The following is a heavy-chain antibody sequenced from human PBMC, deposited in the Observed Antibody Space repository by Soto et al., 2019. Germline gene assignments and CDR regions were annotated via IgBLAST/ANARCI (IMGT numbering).Heavy chain of an antibody. D-gene: IGHD5-18*01. CDR2: IYYNGNT. CDR3: ARNVDTTRAYYFDY. J-gene: IGHJ4*02. Sequence: SETLSLTCTVSGGSISPYYWSWIRQPPGKGLEWIGYIYYNGNTNYNPSLKSRVTMSVDTSKNQFSLKLNSVTAADTAVYYCARNVDTTRAYYFDYWGQGALVTVSS. CDR1: GGSISPYY. V-gene: IGHV4-59*01.